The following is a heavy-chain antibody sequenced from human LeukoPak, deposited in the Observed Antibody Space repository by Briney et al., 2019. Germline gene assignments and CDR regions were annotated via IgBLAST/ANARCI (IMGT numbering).Heavy chain of an antibody. V-gene: IGHV4-59*01. CDR3: ARGSGWYFY. Sequence: SETLSLTCSVSGDSISSSYWTWIRQPPGKGLEWIGYIFYSGSTNYNPSLKSRVTISVDTSKNQFSLKLSSVTAADTAVYYCARGSGWYFYWGQGTLVTVSS. CDR1: GDSISSSY. CDR2: IFYSGST. J-gene: IGHJ4*02. D-gene: IGHD6-19*01.